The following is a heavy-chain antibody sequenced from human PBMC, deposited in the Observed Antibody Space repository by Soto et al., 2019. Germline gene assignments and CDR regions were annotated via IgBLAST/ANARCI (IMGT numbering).Heavy chain of an antibody. V-gene: IGHV1-18*01. CDR1: GYTFSSYH. CDR3: ASDLPPVDY. CDR2: ISAYNGNT. J-gene: IGHJ4*02. Sequence: QIQLVQSGAEVKKPGASVKVSCKASGYTFSSYHITWVRQAPGQGLEWMGWISAYNGNTNYAQNLQGRITMTPNPSTTTDYMELRSLKSDDTAVYYCASDLPPVDYWGQGTLFTVSS.